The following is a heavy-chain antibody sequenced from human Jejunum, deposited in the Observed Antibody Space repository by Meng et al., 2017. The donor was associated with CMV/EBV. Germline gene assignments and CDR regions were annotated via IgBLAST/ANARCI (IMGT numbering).Heavy chain of an antibody. J-gene: IGHJ4*02. V-gene: IGHV1-18*01. CDR2: ISAYNGNT. D-gene: IGHD1-26*01. CDR3: ARVEVGITSGDY. CDR1: GYPFTNYG. Sequence: QAQLVQSGGEVEKPGAHVKVSCKASGYPFTNYGITWVRQAPGQGLEWMGWISAYNGNTNYAQTLQGRLTMTTDTSTSTAYMELRSLRSDDTAVYYCARVEVGITSGDYWGQGTLVTVSS.